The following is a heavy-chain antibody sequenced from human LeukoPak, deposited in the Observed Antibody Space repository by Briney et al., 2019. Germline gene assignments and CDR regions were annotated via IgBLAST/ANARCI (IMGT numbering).Heavy chain of an antibody. CDR1: GNSISSGYY. V-gene: IGHV4-38-2*02. CDR2: VYHSGST. J-gene: IGHJ4*02. D-gene: IGHD6-13*01. Sequence: PSETLSLTCTVSGNSISSGYYWDWIRQPPGKGLQWIGSVYHSGSTYYNPSLKSRITISVDTSKNQFSLKLSSVTAADTAVYYCARNWYGSSWSEQIYYFDYWGQGTLVTVSS. CDR3: ARNWYGSSWSEQIYYFDY.